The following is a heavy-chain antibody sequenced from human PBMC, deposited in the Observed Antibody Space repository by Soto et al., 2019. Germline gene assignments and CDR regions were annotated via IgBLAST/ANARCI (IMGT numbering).Heavy chain of an antibody. V-gene: IGHV4-4*02. Sequence: SETLSLTCAVSGGSISSSNWWSWLRQPPGKGLEWIGEIHHSGSTNYNPSLKSRVTISVDKSKNQFSLKLSSVTAADTAVYYCARVKPEYSSSDNWFDPWGQGTLVTVSS. CDR2: IHHSGST. D-gene: IGHD6-6*01. CDR3: ARVKPEYSSSDNWFDP. J-gene: IGHJ5*02. CDR1: GGSISSSNW.